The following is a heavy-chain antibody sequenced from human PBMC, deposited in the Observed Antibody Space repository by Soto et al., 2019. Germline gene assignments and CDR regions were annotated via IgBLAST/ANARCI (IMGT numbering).Heavy chain of an antibody. CDR1: GYSFTSYW. CDR3: ARLPNSGAFLDGMDV. Sequence: GESLKISCKGSGYSFTSYWISWVHQMPGKGLEGMGRIDPSDSYTNYSASFQGHVTISADKAISAAYLPWRSLKASDPAPYSCARLPNSGAFLDGMDVCRKGTTVTVSS. CDR2: IDPSDSYT. J-gene: IGHJ6*04. D-gene: IGHD4-17*01. V-gene: IGHV5-10-1*01.